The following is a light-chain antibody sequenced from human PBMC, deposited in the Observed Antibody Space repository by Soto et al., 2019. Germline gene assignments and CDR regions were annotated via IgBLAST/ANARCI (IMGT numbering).Light chain of an antibody. CDR1: PSISSY. CDR3: QQTYSSPWT. Sequence: IQVTQSPSSPSASVGDRVTLTCRASPSISSYLNWYQQKPGKAPKLLIYAASSLQGGVPSRFSGSGSGTDFTLTISSLQPEDFATYYCQQTYSSPWTFGQGTKVDI. J-gene: IGKJ1*01. V-gene: IGKV1-39*01. CDR2: AAS.